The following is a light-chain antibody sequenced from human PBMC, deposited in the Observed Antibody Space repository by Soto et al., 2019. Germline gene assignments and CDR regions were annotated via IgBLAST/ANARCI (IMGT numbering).Light chain of an antibody. V-gene: IGLV2-8*01. J-gene: IGLJ2*01. CDR3: SSYAGSNNFEVV. CDR1: SSDVGGYNY. Sequence: QSALTQPPSASGSPGQSVTISCTGTSSDVGGYNYVSWYQQHPGKAPKLMIYEVSKRPSGVPDRFSGSKSGNTASLTVSGLQAEDEADYYCSSYAGSNNFEVVFGGGTNLTVL. CDR2: EVS.